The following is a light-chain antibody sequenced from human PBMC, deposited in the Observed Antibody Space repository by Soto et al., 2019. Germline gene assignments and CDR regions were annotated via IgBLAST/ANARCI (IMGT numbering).Light chain of an antibody. CDR2: DNN. Sequence: QSVMTQPPSVSAAPGQKVTISCSGSSSNIGGNSVSWYQQLPGTAPKLLIFDNNKRPSGIPDRFSGSKSGTSATLGITGLQTGDEADYYCATWDSSLNPGGVFGTGTKLTVL. CDR1: SSNIGGNS. V-gene: IGLV1-51*01. J-gene: IGLJ1*01. CDR3: ATWDSSLNPGGV.